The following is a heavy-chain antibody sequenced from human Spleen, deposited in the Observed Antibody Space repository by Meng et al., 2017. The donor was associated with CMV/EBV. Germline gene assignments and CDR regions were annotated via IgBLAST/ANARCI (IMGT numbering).Heavy chain of an antibody. D-gene: IGHD1/OR15-1a*01. Sequence: GESLKISCKGSEYNFASHWIAWVRQVPGKGLEWMGIIYPGDSDTRYSPSFQGQVTISADKSISTAYLQWSSLKASDTATYYCARQSPYNWNTYYFDYWGQGTLVTVSS. CDR3: ARQSPYNWNTYYFDY. J-gene: IGHJ4*02. CDR1: EYNFASHW. CDR2: IYPGDSDT. V-gene: IGHV5-51*01.